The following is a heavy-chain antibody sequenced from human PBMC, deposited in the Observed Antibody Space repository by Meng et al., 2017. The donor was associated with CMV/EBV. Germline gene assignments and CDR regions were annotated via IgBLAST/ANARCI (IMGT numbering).Heavy chain of an antibody. CDR3: ARGARGLVLRFLEWLSVDY. Sequence: GESLKISCAASGFTSSSYSMNWVRQAPGKGLVWVSRINSDGSSTSYADSVKGRFTISRDNAKNTLYLQMNSLRAEDTAVYYCARGARGLVLRFLEWLSVDYWGQGTLVTVSS. D-gene: IGHD3-3*01. J-gene: IGHJ4*02. CDR1: GFTSSSYS. V-gene: IGHV3-74*01. CDR2: INSDGSST.